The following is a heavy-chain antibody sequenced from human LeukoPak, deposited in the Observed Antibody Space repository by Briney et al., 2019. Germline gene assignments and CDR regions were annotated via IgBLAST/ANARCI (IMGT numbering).Heavy chain of an antibody. CDR3: ARAVGLYTVTPGGY. D-gene: IGHD4-17*01. CDR2: INPSGGST. J-gene: IGHJ4*02. CDR1: GYTFTSYY. V-gene: IGHV1-46*01. Sequence: ASVKVSCKASGYTFTSYYMQWVRQAPGQGLEWMGIINPSGGSTSYSQRFQGRVTMTRDTSTSTVYMELSSLRSEDTAVYYCARAVGLYTVTPGGYWGQGTLVTVSS.